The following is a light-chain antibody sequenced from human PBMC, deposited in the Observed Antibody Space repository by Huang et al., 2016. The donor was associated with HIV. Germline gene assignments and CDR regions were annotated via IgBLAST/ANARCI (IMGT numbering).Light chain of an antibody. J-gene: IGKJ4*01. Sequence: EIVLTQSPGTLSSSPGERVTLSCRASQNVGNNLLTWYQQKSGQAPRVLIYGGSNRAPDIPERFTGRGSGTDFSLTISRLEPEDFAVYYCQQYVSSPLTFGGGTKVEIK. CDR2: GGS. CDR3: QQYVSSPLT. V-gene: IGKV3-20*01. CDR1: QNVGNNL.